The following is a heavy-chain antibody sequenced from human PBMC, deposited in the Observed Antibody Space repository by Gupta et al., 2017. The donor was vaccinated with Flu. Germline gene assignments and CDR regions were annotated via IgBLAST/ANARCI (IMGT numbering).Heavy chain of an antibody. Sequence: EMQLVESGGGLVKPGGSLRLSCAASGFTFSNAWMSWVRPAPGKGLEWVGRIKSKTDGGTTDYAAPVKGRFTISRDDSKNTLYLQMNSLKTEDTAVYYCTTDMGGPYGMDVWGQGTTVTVSS. CDR2: IKSKTDGGTT. D-gene: IGHD1-26*01. V-gene: IGHV3-15*01. J-gene: IGHJ6*02. CDR1: GFTFSNAW. CDR3: TTDMGGPYGMDV.